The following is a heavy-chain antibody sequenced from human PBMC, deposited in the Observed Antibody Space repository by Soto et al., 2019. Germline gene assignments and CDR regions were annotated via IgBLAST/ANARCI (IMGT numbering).Heavy chain of an antibody. D-gene: IGHD3-9*01. V-gene: IGHV1-2*04. Sequence: ASVKVSCKASGYTFTGYYMHWVRQAPGQGLEWMGWINPNSGGTNYAQKFQGWVTMTRDTSISTAYMELSRLRSDDTAVYYCARGSRYDILTGYYYTFDYWGQGTLVTVSS. CDR1: GYTFTGYY. CDR3: ARGSRYDILTGYYYTFDY. CDR2: INPNSGGT. J-gene: IGHJ4*02.